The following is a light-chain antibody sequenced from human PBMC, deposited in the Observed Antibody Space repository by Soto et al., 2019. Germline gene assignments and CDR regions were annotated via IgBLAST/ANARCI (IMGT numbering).Light chain of an antibody. Sequence: EIVMTQSPATLSVSPGERATLSCRASQSVSSNLAWYQQKPGQAPRILIYGASTRATGIQARFSGSGSGTEFTLTINSLQSEDFAVYYCQQYNNWPPWTFGQGTKVEIK. J-gene: IGKJ1*01. V-gene: IGKV3-15*01. CDR3: QQYNNWPPWT. CDR2: GAS. CDR1: QSVSSN.